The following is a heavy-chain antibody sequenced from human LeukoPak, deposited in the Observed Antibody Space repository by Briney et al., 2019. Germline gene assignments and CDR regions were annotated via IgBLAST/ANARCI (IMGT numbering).Heavy chain of an antibody. Sequence: GASVKVSCKASGYTFIAYFLHWVRQAPGQGLEWMGWIDPNSGGTNYAQRFQDRVTMTRDTSISTAYMELTSLRYDDTAVYYCARGPSTGDFDYWGQGTLVTASS. V-gene: IGHV1-2*02. CDR2: IDPNSGGT. CDR3: ARGPSTGDFDY. D-gene: IGHD7-27*01. J-gene: IGHJ4*02. CDR1: GYTFIAYF.